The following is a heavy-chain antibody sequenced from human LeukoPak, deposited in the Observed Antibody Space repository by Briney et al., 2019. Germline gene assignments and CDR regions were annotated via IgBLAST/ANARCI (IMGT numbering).Heavy chain of an antibody. D-gene: IGHD3-22*01. Sequence: SVKVSCKASGGTFSSYAISWVRQAPGQGLEWMGGIIPIFGTANYAQKFQGRVTITADESTSTAYMGLSSLRSEDTAVYYCARGPPYYYDSSGYYPYWGQGTLVTVSS. J-gene: IGHJ4*02. CDR2: IIPIFGTA. CDR1: GGTFSSYA. CDR3: ARGPPYYYDSSGYYPY. V-gene: IGHV1-69*13.